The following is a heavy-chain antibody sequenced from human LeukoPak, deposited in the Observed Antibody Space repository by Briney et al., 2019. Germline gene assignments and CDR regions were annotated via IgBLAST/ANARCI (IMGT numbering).Heavy chain of an antibody. CDR1: GFTFSSYA. D-gene: IGHD6-19*01. CDR2: MSGGGGST. V-gene: IGHV3-23*01. J-gene: IGHJ4*02. Sequence: GGSLRLSCAASGFTFSSYAMSWVRQAPGKGPEWVSGMSGGGGSTYYADSVKGRFTISRDNSKNTLYLQMNSLRAEDTAIYYCAKTSSGWYPFDYWGQGTLVTVSS. CDR3: AKTSSGWYPFDY.